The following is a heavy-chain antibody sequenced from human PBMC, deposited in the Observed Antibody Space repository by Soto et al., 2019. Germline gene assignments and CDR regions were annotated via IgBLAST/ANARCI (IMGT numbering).Heavy chain of an antibody. V-gene: IGHV3-23*01. CDR3: AKDGDSISRNKPLDS. CDR2: ISVSGDRA. D-gene: IGHD3-22*01. CDR1: GFTFTSYG. J-gene: IGHJ4*02. Sequence: PWGSRRRSCAASGFTFTSYGMCWVGQAPGKGLEWVSSISVSGDRAFYADSVKGRFTISRDNSRNTLHLQMNSLRAEDTAVYYCAKDGDSISRNKPLDSWGRGTLVTVSS.